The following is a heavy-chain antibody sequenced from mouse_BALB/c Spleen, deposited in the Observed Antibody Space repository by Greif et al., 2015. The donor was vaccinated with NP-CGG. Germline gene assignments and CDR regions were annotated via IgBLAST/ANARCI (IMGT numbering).Heavy chain of an antibody. Sequence: VQLPQSGPGLVAPSRSLSITCTVSGFSLTGYGVNWVRQPPGKGLEWLGMIWGDGSTDYNSALKSRLSISKDNSKSQVFLKMNSLQTDDTARYYCARGDYGSSLYYAMDYWGQGTSVTVSS. CDR2: IWGDGST. D-gene: IGHD1-1*01. CDR1: GFSLTGYG. CDR3: ARGDYGSSLYYAMDY. J-gene: IGHJ4*01. V-gene: IGHV2-6-7*01.